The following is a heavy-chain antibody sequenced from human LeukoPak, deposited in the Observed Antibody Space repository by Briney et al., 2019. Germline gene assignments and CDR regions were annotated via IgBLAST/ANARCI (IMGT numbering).Heavy chain of an antibody. D-gene: IGHD2-21*01. CDR1: GYIFTGYY. CDR2: INPNGGAT. CDR3: ARVGCGGDCYYYFDY. J-gene: IGHJ4*02. Sequence: GASVKVSCTASGYIFTGYYIHWLRQAPGQGLEYLGWINPNGGATKYTQKFQGRVTMTRDTSTSTVYMELSSLRSEDTAVYYCARVGCGGDCYYYFDYWGQGTLVTVSS. V-gene: IGHV1-2*02.